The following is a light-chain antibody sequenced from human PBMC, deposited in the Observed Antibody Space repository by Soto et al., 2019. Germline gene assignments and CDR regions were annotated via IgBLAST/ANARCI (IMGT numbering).Light chain of an antibody. Sequence: EIVLTQSPVTLPLSPGERATLSCRASQSVRTYLAWYQVKPGQAPRLLIYDASKRATGIPTRFSGSGSGTDFTLTISSLEPEDFAVYYCQQRSAGVTFGQGTRLEI. CDR2: DAS. V-gene: IGKV3-11*01. CDR1: QSVRTY. CDR3: QQRSAGVT. J-gene: IGKJ5*01.